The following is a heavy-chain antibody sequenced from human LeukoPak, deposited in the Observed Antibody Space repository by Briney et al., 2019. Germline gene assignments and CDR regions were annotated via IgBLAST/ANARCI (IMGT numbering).Heavy chain of an antibody. CDR2: IYYSGST. CDR1: GGSISSYY. V-gene: IGHV4-59*08. J-gene: IGHJ4*02. D-gene: IGHD2-2*01. CDR3: ARLGIGVVPSAMLGDYYFDY. Sequence: QPSETLSLTCTVSGGSISSYYWSWLRQPPGKGEEGVGYIYYSGSTNYNPSLKSRVTISVDTSKTQFSLKLTSVTAADTAVYYCARLGIGVVPSAMLGDYYFDYWGQGTLVTVSS.